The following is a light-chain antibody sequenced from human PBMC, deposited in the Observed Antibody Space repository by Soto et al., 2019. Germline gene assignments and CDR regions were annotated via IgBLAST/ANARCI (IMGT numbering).Light chain of an antibody. CDR3: SSYTGSSTPRV. Sequence: QSVLTQPASVSGSPGQSITISCTGTSSDVGGYNYVSWYQQHPGKAPKLMIYDVSNRPSGVSDRFSGSKSGNTASLTISGLQAEDEADYYCSSYTGSSTPRVFGGGTKLTVL. V-gene: IGLV2-14*01. J-gene: IGLJ2*01. CDR1: SSDVGGYNY. CDR2: DVS.